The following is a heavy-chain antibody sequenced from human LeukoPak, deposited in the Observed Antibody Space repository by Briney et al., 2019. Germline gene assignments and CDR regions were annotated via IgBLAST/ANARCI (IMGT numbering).Heavy chain of an antibody. D-gene: IGHD4-17*01. V-gene: IGHV1-8*02. CDR3: ARDLTGDYAGTFDY. J-gene: IGHJ4*02. Sequence: ASVKVSCKASGYTFTSYDINWVRQATGQGLEWMGWMNPNSGNTGYAQKFQGRVTMTRDMSTSTVYMELSSLRSEDTAVYYCARDLTGDYAGTFDYWGQGTLVTVSS. CDR2: MNPNSGNT. CDR1: GYTFTSYD.